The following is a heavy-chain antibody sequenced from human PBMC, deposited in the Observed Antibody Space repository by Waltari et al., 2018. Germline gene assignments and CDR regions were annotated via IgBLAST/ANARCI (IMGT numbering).Heavy chain of an antibody. V-gene: IGHV3-7*01. CDR1: GFTFSSSW. J-gene: IGHJ4*02. CDR3: EVDIVATMGGDFDY. Sequence: EVQLVESGGGLVQPGGSLRLSCAASGFTFSSSWMSWVRQAPGKGLEWVANIKQDGSEKYYVDSVKGRFTISRDNAKNSLYLQRNSLRAEDTAVYYCEVDIVATMGGDFDYWGQGTLVTVSS. CDR2: IKQDGSEK. D-gene: IGHD5-12*01.